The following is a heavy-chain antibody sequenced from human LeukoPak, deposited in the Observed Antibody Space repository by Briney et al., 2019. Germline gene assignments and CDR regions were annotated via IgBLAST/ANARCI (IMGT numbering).Heavy chain of an antibody. D-gene: IGHD5-18*01. CDR2: IYYSGST. J-gene: IGHJ4*02. CDR3: ARYNYGQYYFDY. Sequence: PSETLSLTCIVSGGSISGFYWTWIRQPPGRGLEWIGYIYYSGSTNYNPSLKSRVTMSVDTSNIEFSLKLNSVTAADTAVYYCARYNYGQYYFDYWGQGTLVTVSS. V-gene: IGHV4-59*01. CDR1: GGSISGFY.